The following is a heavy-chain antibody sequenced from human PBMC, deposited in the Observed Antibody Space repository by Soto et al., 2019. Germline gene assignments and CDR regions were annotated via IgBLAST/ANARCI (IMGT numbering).Heavy chain of an antibody. D-gene: IGHD6-19*01. V-gene: IGHV3-53*01. CDR2: IYSGGST. CDR1: GFTVSSNY. CDR3: ARALSSGWYGYYFDY. Sequence: GGSLRLSCAASGFTVSSNYMSWVRQAPGKGLEWVSVIYSGGSTYYADSVKGRFTISRDNSKNTLYLQMNSLRAEDTAVYYCARALSSGWYGYYFDYWGQGTLVTVPS. J-gene: IGHJ4*02.